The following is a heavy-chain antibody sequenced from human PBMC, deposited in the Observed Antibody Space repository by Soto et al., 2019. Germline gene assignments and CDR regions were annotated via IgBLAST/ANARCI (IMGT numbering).Heavy chain of an antibody. V-gene: IGHV3-23*01. CDR2: VNNGGGGT. CDR3: AKERLGRGIDY. J-gene: IGHJ4*02. CDR1: GFTFSNYA. D-gene: IGHD3-10*01. Sequence: EVFLLDSGGGLVQPGGSLRLSCAASGFTFSNYAMTWVRQAPGKGPEWISTVNNGGGGTYYADSVKGRFTISRDNSKNTLYLQVSSVRAEDTAVYYCAKERLGRGIDYWGRGILVSGSS.